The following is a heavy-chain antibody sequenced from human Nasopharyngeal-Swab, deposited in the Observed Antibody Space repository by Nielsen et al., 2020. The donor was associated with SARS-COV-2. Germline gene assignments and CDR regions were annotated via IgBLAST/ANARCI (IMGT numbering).Heavy chain of an antibody. V-gene: IGHV4-31*03. CDR3: ARGEFGGVIVLDAFDI. Sequence: SETLSLTCTVSGGSISSGGYYWSWIRQHPGKGLEWIGCIYYSGSTYYNPALKSRVTISVDTSKNQFSLKLSSVTAADTAVYYCARGEFGGVIVLDAFDIWGQGTMVTVSS. CDR1: GGSISSGGYY. D-gene: IGHD3-16*02. CDR2: IYYSGST. J-gene: IGHJ3*02.